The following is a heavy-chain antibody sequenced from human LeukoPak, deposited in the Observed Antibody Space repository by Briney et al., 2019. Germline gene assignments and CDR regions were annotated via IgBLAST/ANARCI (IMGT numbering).Heavy chain of an antibody. CDR3: ARDLTYYDYVWGSYRYTGYYFDY. J-gene: IGHJ4*02. CDR1: GGSFSGYY. V-gene: IGHV4-34*01. CDR2: INHSGST. D-gene: IGHD3-16*02. Sequence: SETLSLTCAVYGGSFSGYYWSWIRQPPGKGLEWIGEINHSGSTNYNPSLKSRVTISVDTSKNQFSLKLSSVTAADTAVYYCARDLTYYDYVWGSYRYTGYYFDYWGQGTLVTVSS.